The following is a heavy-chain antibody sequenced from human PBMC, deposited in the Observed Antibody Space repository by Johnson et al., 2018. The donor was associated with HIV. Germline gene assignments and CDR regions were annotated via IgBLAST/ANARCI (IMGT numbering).Heavy chain of an antibody. D-gene: IGHD2-8*01. Sequence: VQLVESGGGVVQPGRSLRLSCAASGFTFSSYGMHWVRQAPGKGLEWVGRIKRKIEGETTDYAAPVKGRFTISRDDSKNTLYLQMNSLKAEDTAVYYCTTGSCIDGVCYAFDVWGQGTMVTVSS. J-gene: IGHJ3*01. V-gene: IGHV3-15*01. CDR1: GFTFSSYG. CDR2: IKRKIEGETT. CDR3: TTGSCIDGVCYAFDV.